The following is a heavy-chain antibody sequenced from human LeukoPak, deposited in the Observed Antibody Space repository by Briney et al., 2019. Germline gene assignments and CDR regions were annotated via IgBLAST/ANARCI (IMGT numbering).Heavy chain of an antibody. CDR3: ATSSRILPAASLDY. V-gene: IGHV3-69-1*01. CDR2: ISSSVSI. D-gene: IGHD2-2*01. CDR1: GFTFSAYT. J-gene: IGHJ4*02. Sequence: GGSLRLSCAASGFTFSAYTMSWVRQSPGRGLEWVSSISSSVSICYADSLRGRFIISRDNAKTSLYLQMTSLRAEDTAVYYCATSSRILPAASLDYWGQGALVTVSS.